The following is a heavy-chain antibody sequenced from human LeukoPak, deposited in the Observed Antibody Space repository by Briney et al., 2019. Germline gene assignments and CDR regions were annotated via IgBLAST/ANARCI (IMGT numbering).Heavy chain of an antibody. V-gene: IGHV3-23*01. J-gene: IGHJ4*02. CDR3: TKRGTVTTFGHCDF. CDR2: ISDNGGST. CDR1: GFTFSSYA. D-gene: IGHD4-17*01. Sequence: GGSLRLSCAASGFTFSSYAMSWVRQAPGKGLEWVSTISDNGGSTYYADSVKGRFTISRDNSKNTLFLQMNSLRAEDTAIYYCTKRGTVTTFGHCDFWGQGTLVTVSS.